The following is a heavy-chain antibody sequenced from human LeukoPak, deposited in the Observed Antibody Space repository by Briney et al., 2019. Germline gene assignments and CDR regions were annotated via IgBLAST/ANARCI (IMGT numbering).Heavy chain of an antibody. J-gene: IGHJ4*02. Sequence: ASVTVSCKASGYTFTSHYLHWVRQAPGQGLEWMGIINPSEGDTSYAQKFQGRLTMTSDTSANTVYMELSSLRSEDTAVYYCARDSCSGGYCHHYFDFWGQGTLVTVAS. CDR2: INPSEGDT. V-gene: IGHV1-46*01. CDR1: GYTFTSHY. D-gene: IGHD2-15*01. CDR3: ARDSCSGGYCHHYFDF.